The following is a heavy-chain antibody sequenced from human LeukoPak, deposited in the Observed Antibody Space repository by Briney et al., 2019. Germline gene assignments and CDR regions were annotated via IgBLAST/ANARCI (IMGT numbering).Heavy chain of an antibody. Sequence: ASVKVSCKASGYTFTSYFMHWVRQAPGQGLEWMGMINPSGGSTSYAQKFQGRVTMTRDTSTSTVYMELSSLRSEDTAVYYCARGSKSQVGLVVVAANDMDVWGQGTTVTVSS. D-gene: IGHD2-15*01. J-gene: IGHJ6*02. V-gene: IGHV1-46*01. CDR3: ARGSKSQVGLVVVAANDMDV. CDR1: GYTFTSYF. CDR2: INPSGGST.